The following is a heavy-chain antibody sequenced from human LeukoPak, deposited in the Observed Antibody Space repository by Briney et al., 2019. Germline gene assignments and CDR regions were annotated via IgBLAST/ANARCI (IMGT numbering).Heavy chain of an antibody. CDR2: ISGSGGST. Sequence: GGSLRLSCAASGFTCSSYAMSWVRQAPGKGLEWVSAISGSGGSTYYADSVKGRFTISRDNSKNTLYLKMNSLRAEDTAVYYCAKPDSVAMTKGVFDYWGQGTLVTVSS. J-gene: IGHJ4*02. CDR3: AKPDSVAMTKGVFDY. D-gene: IGHD2-8*01. V-gene: IGHV3-23*01. CDR1: GFTCSSYA.